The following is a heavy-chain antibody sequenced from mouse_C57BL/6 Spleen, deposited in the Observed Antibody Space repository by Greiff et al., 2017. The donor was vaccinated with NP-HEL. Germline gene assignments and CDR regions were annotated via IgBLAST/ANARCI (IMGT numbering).Heavy chain of an antibody. D-gene: IGHD1-1*01. J-gene: IGHJ3*01. CDR1: GFTFSSYA. V-gene: IGHV5-4*01. Sequence: EVMLVESGGGLVKPGGSLKLSCAASGFTFSSYAMSWVRQTPEKRLEWVATISDGGSYTYYPDNVKGRFTISRDNAKNNLYLQMSHLKSEDTAMDYCAREADFHGSSPAWFAYWGQGTLVTVSA. CDR2: ISDGGSYT. CDR3: AREADFHGSSPAWFAY.